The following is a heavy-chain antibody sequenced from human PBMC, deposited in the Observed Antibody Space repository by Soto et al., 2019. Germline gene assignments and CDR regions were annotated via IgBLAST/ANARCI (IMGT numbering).Heavy chain of an antibody. CDR1: GFTVSNNY. Sequence: EVQLVESGGGLIQPGGSLRLSCAVSGFTVSNNYMSWVRQAPGKGLEGVSVIYSGGYTAYGDSVKGRFTISRDNSKNTLFLQMNSLDPASPPVVFCAPHPGGGGYWGQGTLVTVSS. CDR3: APHPGGGGY. J-gene: IGHJ4*02. V-gene: IGHV3-53*01. D-gene: IGHD3-10*01. CDR2: IYSGGYT.